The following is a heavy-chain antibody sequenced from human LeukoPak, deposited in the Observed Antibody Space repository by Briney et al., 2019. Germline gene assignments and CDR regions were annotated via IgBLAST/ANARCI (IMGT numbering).Heavy chain of an antibody. V-gene: IGHV3-23*01. J-gene: IGHJ4*02. Sequence: PGGSLRLSCAASGFTFSSYAMSWVRQAPGKGLEWVSAISGSGGSTYYADSVKGRFTISRDNSKNTLYLQMNSLRAEDTVVYYCAKEYIVVVTATYDYWGQGTLVTVSS. CDR3: AKEYIVVVTATYDY. CDR2: ISGSGGST. CDR1: GFTFSSYA. D-gene: IGHD2-21*02.